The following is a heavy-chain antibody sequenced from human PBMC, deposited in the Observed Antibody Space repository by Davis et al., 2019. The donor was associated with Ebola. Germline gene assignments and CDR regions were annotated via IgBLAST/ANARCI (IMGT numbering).Heavy chain of an antibody. CDR3: AKSGNYYYFDF. V-gene: IGHV3-30*04. Sequence: GESLKISCAASGFIFTNAVMHWVRKAPGKGLEWVATISYDGSNKYYPDSVKGRLTISRDNSKDTVYLELNRLTTEDTATYYCAKSGNYYYFDFWGQGTLVTVSP. J-gene: IGHJ4*02. CDR1: GFIFTNAV. CDR2: ISYDGSNK. D-gene: IGHD1-26*01.